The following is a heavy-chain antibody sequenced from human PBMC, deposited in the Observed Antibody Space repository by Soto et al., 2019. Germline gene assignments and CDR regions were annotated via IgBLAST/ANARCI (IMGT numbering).Heavy chain of an antibody. CDR3: PRSRSYSYFDY. J-gene: IGHJ4*02. CDR2: IYYSGST. V-gene: IGHV4-61*01. CDR1: GGSVSSGSYY. Sequence: QVQLQESGPGLVKPSETLSLTCTVSGGSVSSGSYYWSWIRQPPGKGLEWIGYIYYSGSTNYNPSLKSRVTISVDTSKNQFSLKLSSVTAADTAVYYCPRSRSYSYFDYWGQGTLVTVSS. D-gene: IGHD1-26*01.